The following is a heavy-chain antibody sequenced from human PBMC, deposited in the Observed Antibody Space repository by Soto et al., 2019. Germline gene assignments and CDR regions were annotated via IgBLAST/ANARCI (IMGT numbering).Heavy chain of an antibody. D-gene: IGHD4-17*01. Sequence: GGSLRLSCTASGFTFNHYAMSWVRQAPGKGLEWVSAVSGRGGSTRYADSVKGRFIISRDNSNSTLYLQMDSLRGEDTAVYYCAKDSTVTTSLYFYYCVFDVSGQGTTVTVSS. CDR3: AKDSTVTTSLYFYYCVFDV. V-gene: IGHV3-23*01. CDR2: VSGRGGST. CDR1: GFTFNHYA. J-gene: IGHJ6*02.